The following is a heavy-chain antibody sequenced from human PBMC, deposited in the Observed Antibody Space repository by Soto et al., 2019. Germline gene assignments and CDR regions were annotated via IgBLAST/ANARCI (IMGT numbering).Heavy chain of an antibody. Sequence: QLQLQESGPGLVKPSETLSLTCTVSGGSISSSSYYWGWIRQPPGKGLEWIGSIYYSGSTYYNPSLKSRVTISVDTSKNQFSLKRSSVTAADTAVYYCASDGGNYDDAFDIWGQGTMVTVSS. V-gene: IGHV4-39*01. CDR2: IYYSGST. D-gene: IGHD4-4*01. CDR3: ASDGGNYDDAFDI. J-gene: IGHJ3*02. CDR1: GGSISSSSYY.